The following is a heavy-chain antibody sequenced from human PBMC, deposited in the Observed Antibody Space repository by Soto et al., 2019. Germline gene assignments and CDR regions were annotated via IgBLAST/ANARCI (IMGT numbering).Heavy chain of an antibody. V-gene: IGHV1-18*01. J-gene: IGHJ6*02. CDR2: IRAYTGNT. Sequence: QVQLVQSGAEVKKPGASVKVSCKASGYTFTSYGISWVRQAPGQGLVWMGWIRAYTGNTNYAQKLQGRVTMTTDRSTSTAYMELRSLRSEDTAVYYCARDLPTMDVWGQGTTVTVSS. CDR1: GYTFTSYG. CDR3: ARDLPTMDV.